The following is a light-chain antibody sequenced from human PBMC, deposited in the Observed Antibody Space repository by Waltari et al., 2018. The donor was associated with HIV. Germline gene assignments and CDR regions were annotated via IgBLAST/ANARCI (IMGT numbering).Light chain of an antibody. CDR3: QVWDSSTGV. CDR1: NLGSKN. J-gene: IGLJ2*01. V-gene: IGLV3-9*01. CDR2: RDS. Sequence: SYELTQPLSVSVALGQTARITCGGNNLGSKNVHWDQHKPGLAPVLVIYRDSNRPSGIPARFSASNSGNTATLTISRAQAGDEADYYCQVWDSSTGVFGGGTKLTFL.